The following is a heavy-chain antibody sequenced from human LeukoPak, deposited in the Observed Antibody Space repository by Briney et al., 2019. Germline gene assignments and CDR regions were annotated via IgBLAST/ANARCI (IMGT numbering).Heavy chain of an antibody. CDR2: IYYSGST. J-gene: IGHJ3*02. V-gene: IGHV4-61*01. CDR3: ARFTHDAFDI. CDR1: GGSVSSGSYY. Sequence: SETLSLTCTVSGGSVSSGSYYWSWIRQPPGKGLEWIGYIYYSGSTNYNPSLKSRVTISVDSSKNQFSPKLSSVTAADTAVYYCARFTHDAFDIWGQGTMVTVSS.